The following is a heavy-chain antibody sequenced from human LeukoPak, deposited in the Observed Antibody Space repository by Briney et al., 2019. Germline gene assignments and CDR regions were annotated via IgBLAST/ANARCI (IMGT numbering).Heavy chain of an antibody. D-gene: IGHD2-15*01. CDR1: GFMFSNSW. J-gene: IGHJ5*02. V-gene: IGHV3-7*01. Sequence: GGPLSLPCEASGFMFSNSWLSWARKAPGNGLEWVANIGPDGSDKYYVESVRGRFTISRDNAQNSLSLQMNSLRGGDSGVYYCGRWGIAAALDRWGQGTQVTVSS. CDR3: GRWGIAAALDR. CDR2: IGPDGSDK.